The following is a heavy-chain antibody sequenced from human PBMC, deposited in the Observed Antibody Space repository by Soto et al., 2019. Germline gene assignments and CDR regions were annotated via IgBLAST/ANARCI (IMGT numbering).Heavy chain of an antibody. V-gene: IGHV1-69*06. CDR2: IIPIFGTA. CDR3: AREGDYGSPYGFDI. D-gene: IGHD4-17*01. Sequence: FVKVSWKPSGGTFRSYAISLVRQDPGQGLEWMGGIIPIFGTANYAQKFQGRVTITADKSTSTAYMELSSLRSEDTAVYYCAREGDYGSPYGFDIWGQGKMVSVS. CDR1: GGTFRSYA. J-gene: IGHJ3*02.